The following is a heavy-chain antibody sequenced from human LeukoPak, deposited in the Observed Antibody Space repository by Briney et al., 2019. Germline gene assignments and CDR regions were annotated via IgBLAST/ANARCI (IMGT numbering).Heavy chain of an antibody. J-gene: IGHJ6*02. CDR2: ISYDGSNK. Sequence: GRSLRLSCAASGFTFSSYAMHWVRQAPGKGLEWVAVISYDGSNKYYADSMKGRFTISRDNSKNTLYLQMNSLRAEDTAVYYCARDAERGYGGYDGSYGMDVWGQGTTVTVSS. D-gene: IGHD5-12*01. V-gene: IGHV3-30-3*01. CDR1: GFTFSSYA. CDR3: ARDAERGYGGYDGSYGMDV.